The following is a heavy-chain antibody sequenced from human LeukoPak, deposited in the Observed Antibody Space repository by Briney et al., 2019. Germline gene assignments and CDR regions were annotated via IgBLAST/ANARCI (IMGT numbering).Heavy chain of an antibody. D-gene: IGHD2-2*01. CDR1: GGSISSYY. J-gene: IGHJ4*02. CDR2: IYYSGST. CDR3: ARTDGYCSSTSCYFDY. Sequence: SETLSLTCAVYGGSISSYYWSWIRQPPGKGLEWIGYIYYSGSTNYNPSLKSRVTISVDTSKNQFSLKLSSVTAADTAVYYCARTDGYCSSTSCYFDYWGQGTLVTVSS. V-gene: IGHV4-59*12.